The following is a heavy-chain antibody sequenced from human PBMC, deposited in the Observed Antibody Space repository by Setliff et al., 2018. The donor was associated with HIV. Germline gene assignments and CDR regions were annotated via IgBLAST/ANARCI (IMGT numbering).Heavy chain of an antibody. J-gene: IGHJ4*02. CDR1: GFRFRSYW. Sequence: TGGSLRLSCAASGFRFRSYWMSWVRQAPGKGLESVANVKQDGTETLYVDSVKGRFTISRDNANNLVYLQMNSLRVEDTAVYYCAKVKISTVLWFGELSGFFDYWGQGTLVTVSS. D-gene: IGHD3-10*01. V-gene: IGHV3-7*01. CDR3: AKVKISTVLWFGELSGFFDY. CDR2: VKQDGTET.